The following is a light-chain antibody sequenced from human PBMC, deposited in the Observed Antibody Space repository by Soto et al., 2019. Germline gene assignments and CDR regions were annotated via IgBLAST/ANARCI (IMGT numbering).Light chain of an antibody. CDR2: GAS. Sequence: EIVLTQSPGTLSLSPGERATLSCRASQSVSSSYLVWYQQKPGQAPRLLIYGASNRATGIPDRFSGSGSGTDFTLTISRLEPEDFAVYYCQQYDNSPLTFGGGTKV. CDR1: QSVSSSY. J-gene: IGKJ4*01. V-gene: IGKV3-20*01. CDR3: QQYDNSPLT.